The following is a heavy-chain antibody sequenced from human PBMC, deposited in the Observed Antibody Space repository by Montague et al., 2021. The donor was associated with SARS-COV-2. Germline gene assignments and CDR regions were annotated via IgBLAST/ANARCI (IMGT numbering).Heavy chain of an antibody. CDR2: IYDSGNV. Sequence: SETLSLTCSVSGGSIRNYYWSWIRQPPGRGLEWIAYIYDSGNVDYNPSLKSRVTILVDTSKNQFSLKLSSVTAADTAGYYCAGQTDYYYYSLDVWGQGTTVTVS. CDR1: GGSIRNYY. J-gene: IGHJ6*02. CDR3: AGQTDYYYYSLDV. V-gene: IGHV4-59*08.